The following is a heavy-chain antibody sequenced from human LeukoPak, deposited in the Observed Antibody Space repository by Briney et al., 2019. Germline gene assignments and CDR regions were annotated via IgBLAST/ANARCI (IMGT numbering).Heavy chain of an antibody. Sequence: GGSLRLSCVASGFSFNNYAMNWVRQAPGKGLEWVSLIIGSSGSTFYTDSVKGRFTISRDKSKNTLYLQMNSLRAEDTAVYYCAKGAYDYIEIAYFDYWGQGSLVTVSS. V-gene: IGHV3-23*01. J-gene: IGHJ4*02. CDR1: GFSFNNYA. CDR2: IIGSSGST. CDR3: AKGAYDYIEIAYFDY. D-gene: IGHD5-12*01.